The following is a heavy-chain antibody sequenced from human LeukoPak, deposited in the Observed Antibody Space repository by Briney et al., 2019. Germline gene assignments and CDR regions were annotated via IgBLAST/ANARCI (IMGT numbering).Heavy chain of an antibody. J-gene: IGHJ3*02. V-gene: IGHV3-11*04. Sequence: GGSLRLSCAASGFTFSDYYMSWIRQAPGKGLEWVSYISSSGSTIYYADSVMGRFTISRDNAKNSLYLQMNSLRAEDTAVYYCASGNYYDSSGDAFDIWGQGTMVTVSS. D-gene: IGHD3-22*01. CDR2: ISSSGSTI. CDR3: ASGNYYDSSGDAFDI. CDR1: GFTFSDYY.